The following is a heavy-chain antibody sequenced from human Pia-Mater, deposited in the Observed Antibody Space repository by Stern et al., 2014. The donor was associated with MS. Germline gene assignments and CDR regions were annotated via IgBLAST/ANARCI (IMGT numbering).Heavy chain of an antibody. V-gene: IGHV1-58*01. Sequence: QLVQSGPEVKKPGTSVKVSCKASGFTFTSSAVQWVRKARGQRLEWIGWIVVGSGNTNYAQKFQERVTITRDMSTSTAYMELSSLRSEDTAVYYCAAEPMYYSDSVGAFDIWGQGTMVTVSS. CDR3: AAEPMYYSDSVGAFDI. CDR1: GFTFTSSA. D-gene: IGHD3-22*01. CDR2: IVVGSGNT. J-gene: IGHJ3*02.